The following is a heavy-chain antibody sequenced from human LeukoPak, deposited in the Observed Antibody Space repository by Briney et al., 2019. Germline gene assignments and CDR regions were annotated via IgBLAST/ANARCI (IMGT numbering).Heavy chain of an antibody. D-gene: IGHD3-3*01. CDR2: IYYSGST. J-gene: IGHJ6*03. CDR1: GGSISSSSYY. V-gene: IGHV4-39*01. CDR3: ARRPGITIFRVVMPWDNEVYYYYMDV. Sequence: PSQTLSLTCTVSGGSISSSSYYWGWIRQPPGKGLEWIGSIYYSGSTYYNPSLKSRVTISVDTSKNQFSLKLSSVTAADTAVYYWARRPGITIFRVVMPWDNEVYYYYMDVWGKGTTVTVPS.